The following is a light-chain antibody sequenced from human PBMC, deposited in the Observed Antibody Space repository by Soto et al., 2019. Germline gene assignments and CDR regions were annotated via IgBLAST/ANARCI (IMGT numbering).Light chain of an antibody. CDR1: QSDNIHY. CDR2: DSF. CDR3: QRYGLLPT. V-gene: IGKV3D-20*01. J-gene: IGKJ1*01. Sequence: EIVLTQSPATLSLSQGATATLSCGARQSDNIHYLAWYQKKPGLAPRLLIYDSFSRATGIPDRISGSGSGTDFPLSTNSLELEDFAVYYWQRYGLLPTFGQGTKGEN.